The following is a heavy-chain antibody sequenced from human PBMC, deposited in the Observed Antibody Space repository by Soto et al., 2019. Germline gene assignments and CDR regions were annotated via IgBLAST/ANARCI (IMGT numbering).Heavy chain of an antibody. V-gene: IGHV1-8*01. Sequence: QVQLVQSGAEVKKPGASVKVSCKASGYTFTSYDINWVRQATGQGLEWMGWMNPNSGNTGYAQKFQGRVTMTRNTSISTAYMELSSVRSEDTAVYYCARGVYSSGWYLGWFDPWGQGTLVTVSS. D-gene: IGHD6-19*01. CDR2: MNPNSGNT. J-gene: IGHJ5*02. CDR1: GYTFTSYD. CDR3: ARGVYSSGWYLGWFDP.